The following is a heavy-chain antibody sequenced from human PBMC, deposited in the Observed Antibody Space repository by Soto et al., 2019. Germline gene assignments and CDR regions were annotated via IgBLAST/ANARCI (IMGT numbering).Heavy chain of an antibody. D-gene: IGHD6-19*01. J-gene: IGHJ5*02. V-gene: IGHV3-33*01. CDR3: ARSYSSGWYSGGWFDP. CDR2: IWYDGSNK. Sequence: QVQLVESGGGVVQPGRSLRLSCAASGLTFSSYGMHWVRQAPGKGLEWVAVIWYDGSNKYYADSVKGRFTISRDNSKNTLYLQMNSLRAEDTAVYYCARSYSSGWYSGGWFDPWGQGTLVTVSS. CDR1: GLTFSSYG.